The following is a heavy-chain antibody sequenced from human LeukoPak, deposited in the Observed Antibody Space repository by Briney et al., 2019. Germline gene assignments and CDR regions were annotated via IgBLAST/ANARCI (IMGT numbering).Heavy chain of an antibody. CDR1: GFTFSSYS. J-gene: IGHJ4*02. Sequence: GGSLRLSCAASGFTFSSYSMNWVRQAPGKGLEWVSSISSSSSYIYYADSVKGRFNISRDNAKNSLYLQMDSLRAEDTAVYYCACRKTGRFFDYWGQGTLVTVSS. D-gene: IGHD1-1*01. V-gene: IGHV3-21*01. CDR2: ISSSSSYI. CDR3: ACRKTGRFFDY.